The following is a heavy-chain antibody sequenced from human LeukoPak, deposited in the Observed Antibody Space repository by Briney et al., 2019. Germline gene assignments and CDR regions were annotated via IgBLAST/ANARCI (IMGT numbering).Heavy chain of an antibody. CDR2: INHSGST. Sequence: SETLSLTCAVYGGSFSGYHWSWIRQPPGKGLEWIGEINHSGSTNYNPSLKSRVTISVGTSKNQFSLKLSSVAAADTAVYYCGAAAGPPRSYYYYYGMDVWGQGTTVTVSS. CDR1: GGSFSGYH. D-gene: IGHD6-13*01. J-gene: IGHJ6*02. CDR3: GAAAGPPRSYYYYYGMDV. V-gene: IGHV4-34*01.